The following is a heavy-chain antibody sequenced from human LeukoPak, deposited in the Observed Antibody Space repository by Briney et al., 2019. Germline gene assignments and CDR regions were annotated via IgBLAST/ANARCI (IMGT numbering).Heavy chain of an antibody. CDR1: GYTFTSYY. CDR2: INPSGGST. Sequence: ASVKVSCKASGYTFTSYYMHWVRQAPGQGLEWMGIINPSGGSTSYAQKFQGWVTMTRDSSISTAYMELSRLRSDDTAVYYCARDRGITVAGTMGYYYGVDVWGQGTTVTVSS. V-gene: IGHV1-46*01. CDR3: ARDRGITVAGTMGYYYGVDV. J-gene: IGHJ6*02. D-gene: IGHD6-19*01.